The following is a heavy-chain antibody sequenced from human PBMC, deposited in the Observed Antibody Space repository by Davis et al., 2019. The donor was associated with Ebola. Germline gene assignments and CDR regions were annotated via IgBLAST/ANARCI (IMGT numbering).Heavy chain of an antibody. CDR2: FDPEDGET. Sequence: VSVKVSCKVSGYTLTELSMHWVRQAPGKGLEWMGGFDPEDGETIYAQKFQGRVTMTEDTSTDTAYMELSSLRSEDTAVYYCATGYCSSTSCHYYYYGTDVWGQGTTVTVSS. J-gene: IGHJ6*02. CDR3: ATGYCSSTSCHYYYYGTDV. CDR1: GYTLTELS. D-gene: IGHD2-2*01. V-gene: IGHV1-24*01.